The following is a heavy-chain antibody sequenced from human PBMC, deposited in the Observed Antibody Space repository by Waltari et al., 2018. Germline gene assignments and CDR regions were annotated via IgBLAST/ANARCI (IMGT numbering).Heavy chain of an antibody. CDR3: ARTQWDSTSRRAFDI. J-gene: IGHJ3*02. D-gene: IGHD1-26*01. CDR2: IKEDGSEK. CDR1: GFTFSSYW. Sequence: EVQLVESGGDLVQPGGSLRLSCAASGFTFSSYWMCWVRQAPGKGLGWVGNIKEDGSEKYYVDAVKGRFTISRDNAKNSLYLQMNSLRAEDSAVYYCARTQWDSTSRRAFDIWGQGTVVTVSS. V-gene: IGHV3-7*01.